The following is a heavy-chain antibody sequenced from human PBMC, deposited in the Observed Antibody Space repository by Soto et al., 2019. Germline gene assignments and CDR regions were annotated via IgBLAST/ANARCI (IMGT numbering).Heavy chain of an antibody. Sequence: GESLKVACQCSGYAFSNFWIAWVRQLPGKGLEYMGIIYPGDSETRYSPSFHGKVTISADRSVGTAYLQWSSLEASDSAFYFCSRSPRSSPYFDYWGQGALVTVSS. D-gene: IGHD6-13*01. CDR3: SRSPRSSPYFDY. V-gene: IGHV5-51*01. CDR2: IYPGDSET. J-gene: IGHJ4*02. CDR1: GYAFSNFW.